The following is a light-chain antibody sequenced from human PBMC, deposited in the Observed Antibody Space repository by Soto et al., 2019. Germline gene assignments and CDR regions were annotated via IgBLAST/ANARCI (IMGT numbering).Light chain of an antibody. CDR2: GAS. V-gene: IGKV3-20*01. Sequence: EIGLTQSPGTLSLAPGERATLSCRASQSVSSNYLAWYQQKRGQAPRLLIYGASSRSTGIPTRFSGSGSRTHFTILISRLEPEDFAVYYCQQYDTSPRTFGQGTQVEI. CDR3: QQYDTSPRT. J-gene: IGKJ1*01. CDR1: QSVSSNY.